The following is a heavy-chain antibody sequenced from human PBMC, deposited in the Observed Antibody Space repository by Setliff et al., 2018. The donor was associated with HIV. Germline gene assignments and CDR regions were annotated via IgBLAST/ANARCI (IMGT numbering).Heavy chain of an antibody. CDR3: ARDRCYRSSWGVVRFYFDY. V-gene: IGHV4-31*03. J-gene: IGHJ4*02. CDR2: IYYSGSN. D-gene: IGHD6-13*01. CDR1: GGSISSGGFY. Sequence: SETLSLTCTVSGGSISSGGFYWSWIRQHPGKGLEWIGYIYYSGSNCYTLSLKSRVTISVAKSKNQFSLKLSSVTAADTAVYSCARDRCYRSSWGVVRFYFDYWGQGTLVTVSS.